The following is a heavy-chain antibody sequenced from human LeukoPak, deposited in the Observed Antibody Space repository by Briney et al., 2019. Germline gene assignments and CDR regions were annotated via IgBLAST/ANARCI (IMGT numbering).Heavy chain of an antibody. Sequence: SQTLSLTCAISGDSVSSNSAAWNWIRQSPSRGLEWLGRTYYRSKWYNDYAVSVKSRITINPDTSKNQFSLKLSSVTAADTAVYYCARGKRYYGSGSTTPRSTAFDIWGQGTMVTVSS. D-gene: IGHD3-10*01. J-gene: IGHJ3*02. CDR2: TYYRSKWYN. V-gene: IGHV6-1*01. CDR3: ARGKRYYGSGSTTPRSTAFDI. CDR1: GDSVSSNSAA.